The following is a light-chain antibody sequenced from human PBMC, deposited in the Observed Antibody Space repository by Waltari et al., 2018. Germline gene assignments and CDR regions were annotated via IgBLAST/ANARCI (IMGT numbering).Light chain of an antibody. CDR1: SSNIGSNY. J-gene: IGLJ3*02. CDR3: AAWDDSLSGLV. Sequence: QSVLTQPPSASGTPGQKVTISCNGSSSNIGSNYVYWYQQFPGTAPKLLIYKNNQRPSGVPDRFSDSKSGTSASLAINGLRSEEEADYYCAAWDDSLSGLVLGGGTKVTVL. V-gene: IGLV1-47*01. CDR2: KNN.